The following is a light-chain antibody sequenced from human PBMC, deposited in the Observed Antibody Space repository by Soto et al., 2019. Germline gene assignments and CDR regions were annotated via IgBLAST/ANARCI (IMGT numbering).Light chain of an antibody. V-gene: IGKV3-20*01. CDR3: QHYGSSPPLYT. CDR1: QSVNNNY. Sequence: DIVLTQSPGTLSLSPGERATFSSRASQSVNNNYLAWYQQKPGQTPRLLVSSASTRATGIPDRFSGSGSGTDFTLTIGRLEPEDFAVYYCQHYGSSPPLYTFGQGTKLEIK. J-gene: IGKJ2*01. CDR2: SAS.